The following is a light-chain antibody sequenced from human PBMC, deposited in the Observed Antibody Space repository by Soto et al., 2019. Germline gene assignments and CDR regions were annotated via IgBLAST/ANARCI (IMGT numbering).Light chain of an antibody. V-gene: IGKV3-15*01. Sequence: TQSPASLAVSPGEGATLCSRASQSVRDNLAWYQQKPGQAPRLLIYRASTRATGVPARFSGSGSGTEFTLTISSLQSEDVSVYFCQHYNSYSEAFGQGTKVDIK. J-gene: IGKJ1*01. CDR1: QSVRDN. CDR3: QHYNSYSEA. CDR2: RAS.